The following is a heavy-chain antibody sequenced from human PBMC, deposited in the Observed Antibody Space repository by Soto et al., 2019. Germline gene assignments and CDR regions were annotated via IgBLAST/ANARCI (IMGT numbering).Heavy chain of an antibody. V-gene: IGHV1-69*06. CDR3: ASTAEDYYYYCGMDV. D-gene: IGHD2-21*02. CDR2: IIPIFGTA. Sequence: SVKVSCKASGGTFSSYAISWVRQAPGQGLEWMGGIIPIFGTANYAQKFQGRVTITADKSTSTAYMELSSLRSEDTAVYYCASTAEDYYYYCGMDVWGQGTTVTVSS. J-gene: IGHJ6*02. CDR1: GGTFSSYA.